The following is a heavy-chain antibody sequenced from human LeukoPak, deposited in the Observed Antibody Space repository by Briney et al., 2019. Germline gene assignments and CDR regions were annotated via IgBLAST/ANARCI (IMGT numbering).Heavy chain of an antibody. CDR3: AKSASTVTTFFDY. Sequence: GGSLRLSCAASGFTFSSYAMSWVRQAPGRGLERISSIDTAGDTYYADSVKGRFTISTDSSKTTLFPQMNGLRTEDTALFYCAKSASTVTTFFDYWGQGSLVTVSS. D-gene: IGHD4-11*01. CDR1: GFTFSSYA. J-gene: IGHJ4*02. CDR2: IDTAGDT. V-gene: IGHV3-23*01.